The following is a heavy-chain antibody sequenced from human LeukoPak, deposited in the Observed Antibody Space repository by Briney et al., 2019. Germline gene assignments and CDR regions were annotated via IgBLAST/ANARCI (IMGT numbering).Heavy chain of an antibody. CDR1: GGPFSGYY. CDR3: ARGPRRITMIVVVPSPLDY. Sequence: SETLSLTCSVYGGPFSGYYWSWIRQPPGKGLEWIGDINHSGSTHYNPSLKSRVTISIDTSKNQSSLKLTSVTAADTAVYYCARGPRRITMIVVVPSPLDYWGQGALVTVSS. V-gene: IGHV4-34*01. J-gene: IGHJ4*02. CDR2: INHSGST. D-gene: IGHD3-22*01.